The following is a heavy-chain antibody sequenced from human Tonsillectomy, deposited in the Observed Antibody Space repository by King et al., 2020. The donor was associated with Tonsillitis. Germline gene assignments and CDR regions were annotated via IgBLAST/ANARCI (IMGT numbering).Heavy chain of an antibody. J-gene: IGHJ4*02. CDR3: ARERAYYYDTCVSTPFDF. V-gene: IGHV1-69*09. Sequence: VQLVESGAEVKKPGSSVKVSCKASGGTFSNYAISWVRQAPGQGLEWMGRLIPMLGVANFAQNFQGRVTITADKSTSTAYMELTSLRSEDTAVYYCARERAYYYDTCVSTPFDFWGQGTLVSVSS. CDR1: GGTFSNYA. D-gene: IGHD3-22*01. CDR2: LIPMLGVA.